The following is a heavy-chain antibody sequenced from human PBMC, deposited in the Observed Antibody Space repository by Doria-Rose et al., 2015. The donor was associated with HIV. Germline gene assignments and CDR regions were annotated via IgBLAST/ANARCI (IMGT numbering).Heavy chain of an antibody. CDR3: ASGLRRGGWNDVDYYYGMDV. CDR1: GGSFSGYY. Sequence: QVQLQQWGAGLVKPSETLSLTCAVFGGSFSGYYWSWIHQPPGKGLEWIGEINHSGSTNYKTSLKSRVTISLDTSKTLFSLKLTFVPAADTAVYYCASGLRRGGWNDVDYYYGMDVWGQGTTVTVSS. D-gene: IGHD1-1*01. CDR2: INHSGST. J-gene: IGHJ6*02. V-gene: IGHV4-34*01.